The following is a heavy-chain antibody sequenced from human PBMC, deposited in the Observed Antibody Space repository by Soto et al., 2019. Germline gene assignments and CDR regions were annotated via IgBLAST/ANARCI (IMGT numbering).Heavy chain of an antibody. V-gene: IGHV1-69*13. J-gene: IGHJ6*02. CDR1: GGTFSDFT. CDR2: IIPIFDTA. Sequence: SVKVSCKASGGTFSDFTINRVRQAPGQRLEWMGGIIPIFDTANYAEKFQGRVTITADESTSTSFMEVSSLRSEDTAVYYCARNGTQTGYSYGMDVWGQGTMVTVSS. CDR3: ARNGTQTGYSYGMDV. D-gene: IGHD1-1*01.